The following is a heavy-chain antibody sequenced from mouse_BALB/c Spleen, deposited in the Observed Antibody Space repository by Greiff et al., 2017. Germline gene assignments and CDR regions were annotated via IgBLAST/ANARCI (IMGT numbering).Heavy chain of an antibody. CDR2: IWAGGST. D-gene: IGHD1-1*01. CDR1: GFSLTSYG. J-gene: IGHJ3*01. V-gene: IGHV2-9*02. Sequence: VMLVESGPGLVAPSQSLSITCTVSGFSLTSYGVHWVRQPPGKGLEWLGVIWAGGSTNYNSALMSRLSISKDNSKSQVFLKMNSLQTDDTAMYYCARDNYYGRSWFAYWGQGTLVTVSA. CDR3: ARDNYYGRSWFAY.